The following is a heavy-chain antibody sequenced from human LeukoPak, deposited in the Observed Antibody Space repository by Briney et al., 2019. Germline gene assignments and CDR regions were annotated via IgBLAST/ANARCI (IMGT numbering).Heavy chain of an antibody. CDR3: AKDFLSRVPGPRDLGNLFDY. J-gene: IGHJ4*02. CDR1: GFTFSSYG. V-gene: IGHV3-30*18. CDR2: ISYDGSNK. D-gene: IGHD2/OR15-2a*01. Sequence: PGGSLRLSCAASGFTFSSYGMHWVRQAPGKGLEWVAVISYDGSNKYYADSVKGRFTISRDNSKNTLYLQMNSLRAEDTAVYYCAKDFLSRVPGPRDLGNLFDYWGQGTLVTVSS.